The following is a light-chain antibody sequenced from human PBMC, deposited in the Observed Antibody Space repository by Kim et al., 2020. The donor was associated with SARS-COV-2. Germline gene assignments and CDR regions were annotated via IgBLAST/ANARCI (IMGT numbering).Light chain of an antibody. J-gene: IGKJ5*01. CDR3: QQYGSSPPIT. CDR2: GVS. V-gene: IGKV3-20*01. Sequence: PGERATLSCRASQSVNSSYLGWYQQKPGQAPRLLIYGVSSRATGIPDRFSGSGSGTDFTLTITRLEPEDFAVYHCQQYGSSPPITFGQGTRLEIK. CDR1: QSVNSSY.